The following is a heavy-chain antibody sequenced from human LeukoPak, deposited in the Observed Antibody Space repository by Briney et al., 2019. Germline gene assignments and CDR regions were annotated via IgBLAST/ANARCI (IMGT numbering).Heavy chain of an antibody. CDR1: GGSFSGYY. CDR3: ARSSNWYSLDH. D-gene: IGHD6-13*01. J-gene: IGHJ4*02. CDR2: INHSGST. V-gene: IGHV4-34*01. Sequence: SETLSLTCAVYGGSFSGYYWSWIRRPPGKGLEWIGEINHSGSTNYNPSLKSRVTISVDTSKNQFSLNLSSVTAADTAVYFCARSSNWYSLDHWGQGTLVTVSS.